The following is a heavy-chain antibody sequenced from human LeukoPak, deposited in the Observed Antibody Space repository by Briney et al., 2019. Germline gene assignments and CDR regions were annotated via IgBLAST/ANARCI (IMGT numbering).Heavy chain of an antibody. CDR3: AKSKQRPDFDP. CDR1: GFTFTSYA. D-gene: IGHD6-25*01. V-gene: IGHV3-23*01. Sequence: PGGSLRLSCAASGFTFTSYAMSWVRQAPGKGLEWVSTISGGGDDTYYADSVKGRFTISRDNSKNTLYLQMNSLRAEDTAVYYCAKSKQRPDFDPWGQGTLVTVSS. CDR2: ISGGGDDT. J-gene: IGHJ5*02.